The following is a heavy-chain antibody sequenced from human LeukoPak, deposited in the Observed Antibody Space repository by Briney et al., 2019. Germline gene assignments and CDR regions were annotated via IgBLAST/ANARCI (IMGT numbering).Heavy chain of an antibody. J-gene: IGHJ4*02. Sequence: VASVKVSCEASGYTFTSYDINWVRQATGQGLEWMGWMNPNSGNTGYAQKFQGRVTMTRNTSISTAYMELSSLRSEDTAVYYCARGRVRCSSTSCYFGYWGQGTLVTVSS. CDR3: ARGRVRCSSTSCYFGY. CDR1: GYTFTSYD. D-gene: IGHD2-2*01. V-gene: IGHV1-8*01. CDR2: MNPNSGNT.